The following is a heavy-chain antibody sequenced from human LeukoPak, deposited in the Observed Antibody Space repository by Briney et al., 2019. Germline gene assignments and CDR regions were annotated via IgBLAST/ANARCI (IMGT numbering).Heavy chain of an antibody. V-gene: IGHV3-7*01. CDR2: IKQDGSEK. Sequence: PGGSLRLSCAASGFTFSSYWMSWVRQAPGKGLEWVANIKQDGSEKYYVDSVKGRFTISGDNAKNSLYLQMNSLRAEDTAVYYCARAEWTTYYYDSSGYMFDYWGQGTLVTVSS. J-gene: IGHJ4*02. CDR3: ARAEWTTYYYDSSGYMFDY. D-gene: IGHD3-22*01. CDR1: GFTFSSYW.